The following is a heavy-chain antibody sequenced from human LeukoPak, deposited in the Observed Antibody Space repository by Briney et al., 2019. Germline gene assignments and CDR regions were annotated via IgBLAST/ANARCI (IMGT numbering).Heavy chain of an antibody. J-gene: IGHJ4*02. CDR1: GFTFSSYA. V-gene: IGHV3-23*01. D-gene: IGHD4-17*01. CDR3: AKESPYGDNRLYYFDY. Sequence: GGPLRLSCAASGFTFSSYAMSWVRQGPGKGLEWVSAISSTGGRTYYADSVKGRFTISRDNSRNTVYLQVNSLRAEDTAVYYCAKESPYGDNRLYYFDYWGQGTLVTVSS. CDR2: ISSTGGRT.